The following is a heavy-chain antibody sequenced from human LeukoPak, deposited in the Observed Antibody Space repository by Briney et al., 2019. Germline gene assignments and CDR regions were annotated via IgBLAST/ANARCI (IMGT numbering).Heavy chain of an antibody. CDR1: GGSFSGYY. Sequence: PSETLSLTCTVYGGSFSGYYWSWVRQPPGKGLEWIGEINHSGSTNYNPSLKSRVTISVDTSKNQFSLKLSSVTAADTAVYYCARALIVGRFDYWGQGTLVTVSS. V-gene: IGHV4-34*01. CDR3: ARALIVGRFDY. CDR2: INHSGST. D-gene: IGHD3-22*01. J-gene: IGHJ4*02.